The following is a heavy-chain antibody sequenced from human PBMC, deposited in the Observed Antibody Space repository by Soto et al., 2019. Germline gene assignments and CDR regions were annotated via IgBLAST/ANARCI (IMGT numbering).Heavy chain of an antibody. Sequence: QVQLVQSGAEVKKPGSSVKVSCKASGGTFSSYAISWVRQAPGQGLEWMGGIIPIFGTANYAQKFQGRVTITADKSTSTAYMALSSLRSEDTAVYYCARAERYFDWSLGWFDPWGQGTLVTVSS. V-gene: IGHV1-69*06. D-gene: IGHD3-9*01. CDR2: IIPIFGTA. CDR3: ARAERYFDWSLGWFDP. J-gene: IGHJ5*02. CDR1: GGTFSSYA.